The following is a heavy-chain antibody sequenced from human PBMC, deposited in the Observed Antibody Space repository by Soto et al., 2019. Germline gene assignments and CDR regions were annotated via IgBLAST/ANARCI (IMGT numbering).Heavy chain of an antibody. CDR3: ARDKEGYSLYFDP. J-gene: IGHJ5*02. CDR1: GYTFTSYG. D-gene: IGHD5-18*01. CDR2: IIPNIGKT. V-gene: IGHV1-18*01. Sequence: ASVKVSCKASGYTFTSYGISWVRQAPGQGLEWMGWIIPNIGKTNYAQKFQGRVTITADASTSTAYMELSSLRSEDTAVYYCARDKEGYSLYFDPWGQGTLVTVSS.